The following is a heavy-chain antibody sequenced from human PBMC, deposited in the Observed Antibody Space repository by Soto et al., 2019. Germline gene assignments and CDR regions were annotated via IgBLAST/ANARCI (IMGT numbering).Heavy chain of an antibody. CDR1: GYTFTSYD. Sequence: QVQLVQSGAEVKKPGTSVKVPCKASGYTFTSYDINWVRQATGQGLEWMGWMNPNSGNTGYAQKFQGRVTMTRNTSISTAYMALSSLRSEDTAVYYCSREVNFYGLDVWGQGTTVTVSS. V-gene: IGHV1-8*01. CDR3: SREVNFYGLDV. J-gene: IGHJ6*02. CDR2: MNPNSGNT.